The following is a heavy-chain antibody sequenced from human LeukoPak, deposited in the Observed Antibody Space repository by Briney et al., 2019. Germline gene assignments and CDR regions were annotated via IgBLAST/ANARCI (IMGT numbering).Heavy chain of an antibody. CDR3: ARQAAAGGEEYDY. CDR1: GGSISSSSYY. Sequence: SETLSLTCTVSGGSISSSSYYWGWIRQPPGKGLEWIGSIYYSGSTYYNPSLKSRVTISVDTSKSQFSLKLSSVTAADTAVYYCARQAAAGGEEYDYWGQGTLVTVSS. CDR2: IYYSGST. J-gene: IGHJ4*02. D-gene: IGHD6-13*01. V-gene: IGHV4-39*01.